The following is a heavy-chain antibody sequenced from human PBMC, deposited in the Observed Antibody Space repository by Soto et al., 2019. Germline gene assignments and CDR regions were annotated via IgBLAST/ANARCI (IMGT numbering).Heavy chain of an antibody. Sequence: SETLSLTCTVSGGSLTSGDYSWNWIRQPPGKGLEWIGYIYYNGNTFYNPSLKSRLSMSLGTSKNQFSLNLRSATAADTAFYYCVRAPFYDSGSYERIGWFASWGQGTPVTVSS. CDR3: VRAPFYDSGSYERIGWFAS. V-gene: IGHV4-30-4*01. D-gene: IGHD3-10*01. CDR1: GGSLTSGDYS. J-gene: IGHJ5*01. CDR2: IYYNGNT.